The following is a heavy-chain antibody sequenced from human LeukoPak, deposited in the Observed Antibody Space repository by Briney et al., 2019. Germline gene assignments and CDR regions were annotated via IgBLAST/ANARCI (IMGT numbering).Heavy chain of an antibody. CDR2: IYSGGST. CDR1: GGSISSSSYY. CDR3: ARDLRNWAAFDY. V-gene: IGHV3-66*01. D-gene: IGHD7-27*01. Sequence: ETLSLTCTVSGGSISSSSYYWGWIRQPPGKGLEWVSVIYSGGSTYYADSVKGRFTISRDNSKNTLYLQMNSLRAEDTAVYYCARDLRNWAAFDYWGQGTLVTVSS. J-gene: IGHJ4*02.